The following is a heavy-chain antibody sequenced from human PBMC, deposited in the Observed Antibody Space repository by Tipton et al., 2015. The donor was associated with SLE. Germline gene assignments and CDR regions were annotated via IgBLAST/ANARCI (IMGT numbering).Heavy chain of an antibody. J-gene: IGHJ4*02. CDR3: ATYGEGCSYEYYFDY. D-gene: IGHD5-18*01. CDR2: INSEGSST. CDR1: GFTFSSYW. Sequence: SLRLSCAASGFTFSSYWMHWVRQAPGKGLVWVSRINSEGSSTSYADSVKGRFTISRDNGKNTMYLQMNSLRAEDTSGYYCATYGEGCSYEYYFDYGDQGTLVTVSS. V-gene: IGHV3-74*01.